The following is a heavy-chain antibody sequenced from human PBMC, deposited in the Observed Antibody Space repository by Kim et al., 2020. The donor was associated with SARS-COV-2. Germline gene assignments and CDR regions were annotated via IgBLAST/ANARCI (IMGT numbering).Heavy chain of an antibody. Sequence: ASVKVSCKASGYTFTSYAMHWVRQAPGQRLEWMGWINAGNGNTKYSQKFQGRVTITRDTSASTAYMELSSLRSEDTAVYYCARDPRPQLERLSWYFDLWGRGTLVTVSS. D-gene: IGHD1-1*01. J-gene: IGHJ2*01. V-gene: IGHV1-3*01. CDR1: GYTFTSYA. CDR3: ARDPRPQLERLSWYFDL. CDR2: INAGNGNT.